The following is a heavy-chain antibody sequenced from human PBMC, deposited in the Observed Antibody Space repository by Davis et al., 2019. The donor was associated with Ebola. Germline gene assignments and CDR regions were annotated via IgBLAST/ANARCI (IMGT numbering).Heavy chain of an antibody. V-gene: IGHV4-59*01. D-gene: IGHD3-10*01. CDR1: GGSLSGYH. J-gene: IGHJ6*02. CDR2: IYYSGST. Sequence: QTPSLTRAVYGGSLSGYHWSWLRQPPGKGLEWIGYIYYSGSTNYNPSLKSRVTISVDTSKNKLSLKMSSVTAADTAVYYCARADVFYYYGRDVWGQGTTVTVSS. CDR3: ARADVFYYYGRDV.